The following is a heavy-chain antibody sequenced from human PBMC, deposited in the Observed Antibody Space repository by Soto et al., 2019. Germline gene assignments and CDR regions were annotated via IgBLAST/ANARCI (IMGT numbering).Heavy chain of an antibody. CDR2: ISYDGSNK. CDR3: ARDLRDGYNFDY. J-gene: IGHJ4*02. CDR1: GFTFSSYA. Sequence: SLRLSCAASGFTFSSYAMHWVRQAPGKGLEWVAVISYDGSNKYYADSVKGRFTISRDNSKNTLYLQMNSLRAEDTAVYYCARDLRDGYNFDYWGQGTLVTVSS. D-gene: IGHD5-12*01. V-gene: IGHV3-30-3*01.